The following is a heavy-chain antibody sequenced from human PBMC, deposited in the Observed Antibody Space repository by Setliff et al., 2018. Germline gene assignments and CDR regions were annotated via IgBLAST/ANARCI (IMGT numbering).Heavy chain of an antibody. CDR2: INHSGST. Sequence: PSETLSLTCVVYGGSFSGYQWSWIRQSPGKGLEWIGEINHSGSTNYNPSLKSRVSMSVEKSKNQFSLKLTSVTAADTAVYYCARAQVVFAISAPVWYFELWGRGTQVTV. V-gene: IGHV4-34*01. J-gene: IGHJ2*01. CDR1: GGSFSGYQ. CDR3: ARAQVVFAISAPVWYFEL. D-gene: IGHD2-21*01.